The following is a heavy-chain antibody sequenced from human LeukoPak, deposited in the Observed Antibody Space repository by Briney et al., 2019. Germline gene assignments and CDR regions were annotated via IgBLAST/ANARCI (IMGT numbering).Heavy chain of an antibody. V-gene: IGHV3-23*01. Sequence: PGASLRLSCAASGFTFSSYVMSWVRQAPGKGLEWVPGISGSGGNTYYADSVKGRFTISRDNSKNTLYLQMNSLRAEDTAVYYCAKLYSSGWNGDENWGQGTLVSVSS. J-gene: IGHJ4*02. CDR3: AKLYSSGWNGDEN. CDR1: GFTFSSYV. D-gene: IGHD6-19*01. CDR2: ISGSGGNT.